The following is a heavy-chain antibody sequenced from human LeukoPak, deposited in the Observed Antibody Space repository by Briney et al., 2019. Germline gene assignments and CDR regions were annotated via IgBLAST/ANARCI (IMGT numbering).Heavy chain of an antibody. CDR3: ARVNWNYEAPRGDAFDI. Sequence: PGGSLRLSCAASGFTFSSYGMHWVRQAPGKGLEWVAVISYDGSNKYYADSVKGRFTISRDNSKNTLYLQMNSLRAEDTAVYYCARVNWNYEAPRGDAFDIWGQGTMVTVSS. CDR1: GFTFSSYG. D-gene: IGHD1-7*01. CDR2: ISYDGSNK. J-gene: IGHJ3*02. V-gene: IGHV3-30*03.